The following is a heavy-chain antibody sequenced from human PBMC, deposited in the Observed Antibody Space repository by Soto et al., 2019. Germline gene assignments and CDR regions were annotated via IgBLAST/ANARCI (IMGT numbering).Heavy chain of an antibody. CDR3: ARHGRDGYNSFYGMDV. J-gene: IGHJ6*02. CDR1: GYSFTSYW. CDR2: IDPSDSYT. V-gene: IGHV5-10-1*04. D-gene: IGHD5-12*01. Sequence: GESLKISCKGSGYSFTSYWISWVRQMPGKGLEWMGRIDPSDSYTRYSPSFQGQVTISADKSISTAYLQWSSLKASDTAMYYCARHGRDGYNSFYGMDVWGQGTTVTVSS.